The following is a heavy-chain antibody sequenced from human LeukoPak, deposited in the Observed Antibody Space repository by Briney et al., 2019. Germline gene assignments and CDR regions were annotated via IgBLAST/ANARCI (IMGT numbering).Heavy chain of an antibody. Sequence: GGSLRLSCAASGFTFSSYWMSWVRQAPGKGLEWVANIKQDGGETYYVDSVKGRFTISRDNAKNSLYLQMNSLRAEDTAVYYCAKGYGSGSPWLDWGQGTLVTVSS. D-gene: IGHD3-10*01. CDR1: GFTFSSYW. J-gene: IGHJ4*02. CDR2: IKQDGGET. CDR3: AKGYGSGSPWLD. V-gene: IGHV3-7*03.